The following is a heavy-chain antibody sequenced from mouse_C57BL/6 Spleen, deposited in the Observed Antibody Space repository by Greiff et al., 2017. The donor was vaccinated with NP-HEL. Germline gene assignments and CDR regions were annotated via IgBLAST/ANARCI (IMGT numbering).Heavy chain of an antibody. Sequence: EVQLVESGAELVRPGASVKLSCTASGFNIKDDYMHWVKQRPEQGLEWIGWIDPENGDTEYASKFQGKATITADTSSNTAYLQLSSLTSEDTAVYYCTQGAQATGFAYWGQGTLVTVSA. CDR2: IDPENGDT. CDR3: TQGAQATGFAY. D-gene: IGHD3-2*02. J-gene: IGHJ3*01. CDR1: GFNIKDDY. V-gene: IGHV14-4*01.